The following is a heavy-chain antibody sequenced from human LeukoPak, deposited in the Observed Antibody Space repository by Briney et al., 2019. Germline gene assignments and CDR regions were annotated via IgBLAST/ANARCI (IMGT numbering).Heavy chain of an antibody. J-gene: IGHJ4*02. Sequence: GGSLRLSCAAFGFTFSDYYMSWIRQAPGKGLEWVAVIWYDGSNKYYADSVKGRFTISRDNSKNTLYLQMNSLRAEDTAVYYCAKDHESSWTGFDYWGQGTLVTVPS. CDR2: IWYDGSNK. CDR1: GFTFSDYY. CDR3: AKDHESSWTGFDY. D-gene: IGHD6-13*01. V-gene: IGHV3-33*06.